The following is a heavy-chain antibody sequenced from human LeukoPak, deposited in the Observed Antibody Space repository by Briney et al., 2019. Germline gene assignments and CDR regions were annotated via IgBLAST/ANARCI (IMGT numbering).Heavy chain of an antibody. D-gene: IGHD2-2*01. CDR3: ARGGIIVVVPAANSYGMDV. Sequence: GASVKASCKASGYTFTSYGISWVRQAPGQGLEWMGWISAYNGNTNYAQKLQGRVTMTTDTSTSTAYMELRSLRSDDTAVYYCARGGIIVVVPAANSYGMDVWGQGTTVTVSS. CDR1: GYTFTSYG. CDR2: ISAYNGNT. V-gene: IGHV1-18*01. J-gene: IGHJ6*02.